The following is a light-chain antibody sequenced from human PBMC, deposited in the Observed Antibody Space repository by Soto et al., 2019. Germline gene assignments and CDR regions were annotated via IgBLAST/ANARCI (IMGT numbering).Light chain of an antibody. CDR2: GAT. V-gene: IGKV3D-15*01. Sequence: EILITQSPATRSVSPGESATLTCSASQSVNRHLAWYVQKPGQAPRRVVYGATTCATGDPTRFTGSGSGTDFTLTIGRLEPEDVAVYYCQQRSNRRTFGQGTKVDIK. CDR1: QSVNRH. J-gene: IGKJ1*01. CDR3: QQRSNRRT.